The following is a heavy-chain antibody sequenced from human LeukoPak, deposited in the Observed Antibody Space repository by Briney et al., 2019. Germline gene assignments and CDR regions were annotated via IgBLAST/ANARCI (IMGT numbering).Heavy chain of an antibody. Sequence: GGSLRLSCEASGFTFGSFAMYWVRQAPGKGLEWIAGIFGSGGSPHYADSVKGRFTISRDNSKNTVYLQINSLRAEDTAVYYCGKTTARYSSGQKAPWPVDHWGQGTLV. D-gene: IGHD6-19*01. CDR3: GKTTARYSSGQKAPWPVDH. J-gene: IGHJ4*02. CDR2: IFGSGGSP. V-gene: IGHV3-23*01. CDR1: GFTFGSFA.